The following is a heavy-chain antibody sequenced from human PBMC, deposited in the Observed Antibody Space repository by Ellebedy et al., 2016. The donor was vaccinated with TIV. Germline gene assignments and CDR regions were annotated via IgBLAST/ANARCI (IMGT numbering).Heavy chain of an antibody. J-gene: IGHJ4*02. CDR3: AGPAAIGTKAFDY. V-gene: IGHV3-7*01. D-gene: IGHD2-2*01. CDR1: GFTFSNYW. Sequence: GESLKISCAASGFTFSNYWMNWVRQAPGKGLEWVAQIKEDGSVEAYIDSVKGRFSISRDNGNKSLYLQMNNLRAEDTAVYYCAGPAAIGTKAFDYWGQGTLVTVSS. CDR2: IKEDGSVE.